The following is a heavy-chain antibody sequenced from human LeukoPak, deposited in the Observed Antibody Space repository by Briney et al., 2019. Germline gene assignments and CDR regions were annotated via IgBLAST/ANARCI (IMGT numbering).Heavy chain of an antibody. Sequence: PGGSLRLSCVASGFTFSSFGIHWVRQAPGEGLEWVAYIGYSGTDTYYADSVKGRFTISRDNSKNTVHLQVNSLRAADTALYSCARDLTERKYYIAFWGQGTLVTVSS. CDR3: ARDLTERKYYIAF. V-gene: IGHV3-30*02. J-gene: IGHJ4*02. D-gene: IGHD2-8*02. CDR2: IGYSGTDT. CDR1: GFTFSSFG.